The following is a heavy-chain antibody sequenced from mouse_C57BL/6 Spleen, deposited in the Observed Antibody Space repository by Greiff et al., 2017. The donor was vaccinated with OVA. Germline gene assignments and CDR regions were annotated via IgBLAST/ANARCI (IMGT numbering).Heavy chain of an antibody. CDR1: GYAFSSSW. Sequence: VQLQQSGPELVKPGASVKISCKASGYAFSSSWMNWVKQRPGKGLEWIGRIYPGDGDTNYNGKFKGKATLTADKSSSTAYMQLSSLTSEDSAVYFCARSSSGYYVDYWGQGTTLTVSS. J-gene: IGHJ2*01. D-gene: IGHD3-2*02. V-gene: IGHV1-82*01. CDR2: IYPGDGDT. CDR3: ARSSSGYYVDY.